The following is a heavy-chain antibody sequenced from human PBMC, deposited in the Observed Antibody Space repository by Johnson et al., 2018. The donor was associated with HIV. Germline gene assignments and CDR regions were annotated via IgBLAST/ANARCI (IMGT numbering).Heavy chain of an antibody. CDR2: IKQDGSEK. Sequence: VQLVEFGGALVQPGGSLRLSCAASGFTFSRYWMSWVRQAPGKGLEWVATIKQDGSEKYYLDSVKGRFTISRDNARNSLYLQMNSLRAEDTAVYYCAKAISGGSWAVDIWGQGTMVTASS. J-gene: IGHJ3*02. D-gene: IGHD6-13*01. CDR3: AKAISGGSWAVDI. CDR1: GFTFSRYW. V-gene: IGHV3-7*01.